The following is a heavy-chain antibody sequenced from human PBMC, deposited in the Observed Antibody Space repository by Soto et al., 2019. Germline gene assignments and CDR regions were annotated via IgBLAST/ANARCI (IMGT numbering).Heavy chain of an antibody. V-gene: IGHV4-34*01. Sequence: SETLSLTCAVYGGSFSGYYWSWIRQPPGKGLEWIGEINHSGSTNYNPSLKSRVTISVDTSKNQFSPKLSSVTAADTAVYYCARGGYCSSTSCYGPRYYFDYWGQGTLVTVSS. CDR1: GGSFSGYY. CDR3: ARGGYCSSTSCYGPRYYFDY. J-gene: IGHJ4*02. CDR2: INHSGST. D-gene: IGHD2-2*01.